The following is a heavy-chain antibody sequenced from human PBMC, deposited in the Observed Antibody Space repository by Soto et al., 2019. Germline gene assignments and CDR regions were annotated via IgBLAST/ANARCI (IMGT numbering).Heavy chain of an antibody. J-gene: IGHJ4*02. V-gene: IGHV4-39*02. Sequence: SETLSLTCTVSGGPIRSSSHYWGWIRQSPGTGLEWIGSIDESGDSYYNPSLKSRVTIFVDASKNQFSLKLISVTGADSAIYYCAREGGYVDYWGQGTLVTVS. CDR2: IDESGDS. CDR1: GGPIRSSSHY. D-gene: IGHD1-1*01. CDR3: AREGGYVDY.